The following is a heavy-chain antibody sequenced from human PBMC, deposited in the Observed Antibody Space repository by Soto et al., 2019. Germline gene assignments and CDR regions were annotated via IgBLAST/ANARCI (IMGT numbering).Heavy chain of an antibody. D-gene: IGHD6-6*01. CDR1: GYTFTGYY. CDR3: ARDSSPFTSSSSLGY. J-gene: IGHJ4*02. V-gene: IGHV1-2*04. CDR2: INPNSGGT. Sequence: ASVKVSCEASGYTFTGYYMHWVRQAPGQGLEWMGWINPNSGGTNYAQKFQGWVTMTRDTSISTAYMELSRLRSDDTAVYYCARDSSPFTSSSSLGYWGQGTLVTVSS.